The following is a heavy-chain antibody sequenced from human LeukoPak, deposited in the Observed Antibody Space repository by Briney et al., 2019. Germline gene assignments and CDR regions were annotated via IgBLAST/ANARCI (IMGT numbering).Heavy chain of an antibody. CDR1: GFTFSNYG. V-gene: IGHV3-21*04. CDR2: ISTRGYI. CDR3: ARSSRRITMIVVVTSRDAFDI. Sequence: PGGSLRLSCAASGFTFSNYGMHWVRQAPGKGLEWVSSISTRGYIYYADSVKGRFTISRDNAKNSLYLQMNSLRAEDTAVYYCARSSRRITMIVVVTSRDAFDIWGQGTMVTVSS. J-gene: IGHJ3*02. D-gene: IGHD3-22*01.